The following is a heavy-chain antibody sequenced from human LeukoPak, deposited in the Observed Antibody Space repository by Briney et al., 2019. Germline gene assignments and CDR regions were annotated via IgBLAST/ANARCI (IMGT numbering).Heavy chain of an antibody. V-gene: IGHV3-23*01. J-gene: IGHJ4*02. CDR2: ISGSGGST. CDR1: GFTFSSYA. D-gene: IGHD2-15*01. Sequence: GGSLRLSCAASGFTFSSYAIHWAPEAPGKGLEWLSAISGSGGSTYYADSVKGRFTISRENSKNTPYLQMNSLRAEDTAVYYCAKGGEVVSATRVDYWGQGTLVSVSS. CDR3: AKGGEVVSATRVDY.